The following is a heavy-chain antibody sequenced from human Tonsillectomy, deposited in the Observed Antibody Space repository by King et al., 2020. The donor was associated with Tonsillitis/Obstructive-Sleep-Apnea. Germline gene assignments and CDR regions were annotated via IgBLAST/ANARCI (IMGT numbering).Heavy chain of an antibody. J-gene: IGHJ3*02. CDR2: INPTTGNP. Sequence: QLVQSGSELKKPGASVKVSCKASGYTFTTYAMNWVRQAPGQGLEWMGWINPTTGNPTYAQGFTGRFVFSLVTSVSTAYLQISSLKAEDTAVYYCARDYGWTNLAAKLTYAFDIWGQGTMVTVSS. V-gene: IGHV7-4-1*02. CDR3: ARDYGWTNLAAKLTYAFDI. CDR1: GYTFTTYA. D-gene: IGHD3-10*01.